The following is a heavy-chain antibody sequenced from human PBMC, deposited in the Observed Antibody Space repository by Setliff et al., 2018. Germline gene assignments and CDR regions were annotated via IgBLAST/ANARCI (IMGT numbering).Heavy chain of an antibody. CDR3: GRGFSRIEGWGNWFDP. CDR1: GGSVSNSGFF. V-gene: IGHV4-39*01. CDR2: IYDSGSS. Sequence: LSLTCTVSGGSVSNSGFFWGWLRQAPGKGLEWIGNIYDSGSSNYNASLKRRLIITRDTSKTQISLKLTSVTAADTAVYYCGRGFSRIEGWGNWFDPWGQGILVTVSS. J-gene: IGHJ5*02. D-gene: IGHD2-15*01.